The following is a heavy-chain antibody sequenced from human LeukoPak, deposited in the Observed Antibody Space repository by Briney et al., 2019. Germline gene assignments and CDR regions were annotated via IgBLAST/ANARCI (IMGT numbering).Heavy chain of an antibody. V-gene: IGHV3-30*02. CDR2: IRYDGSGK. D-gene: IGHD6-13*01. CDR3: AKVASIAAAGEFGS. CDR1: GFTFSSYG. Sequence: GGSLRLSCAASGFTFSSYGMHWVRQAPGKGLEWVAFIRYDGSGKYYGDSVKGRFTISRDISKNTLHLQMNSLRAEDTAVYYCAKVASIAAAGEFGSWGQGTLVTVSS. J-gene: IGHJ4*02.